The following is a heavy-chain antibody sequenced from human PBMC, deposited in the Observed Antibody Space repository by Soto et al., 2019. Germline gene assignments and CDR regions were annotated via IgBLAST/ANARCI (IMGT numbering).Heavy chain of an antibody. CDR3: ARAAAYDRSGYYYYFEY. CDR1: GFTFNLYG. D-gene: IGHD3-22*01. Sequence: PGGSLRLSCAASGFTFNLYGMHWVRQAPGKGLEWVAAIAKDGSDIHYIDSVRGRFTISRDNSENTLYLQMDSLRGDDSAVYYCARAAAYDRSGYYYYFEYWGHGTQVPVAS. J-gene: IGHJ4*01. V-gene: IGHV3-30*03. CDR2: IAKDGSDI.